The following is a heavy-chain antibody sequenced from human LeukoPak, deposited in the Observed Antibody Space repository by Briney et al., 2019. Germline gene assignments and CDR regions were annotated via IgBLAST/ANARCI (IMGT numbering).Heavy chain of an antibody. CDR1: RFSFNIYW. CDR3: AKDSYAAVAGKYYYYYYYMDV. D-gene: IGHD6-19*01. V-gene: IGHV3-30*18. Sequence: GGSLRLSCAASRFSFNIYWMHWVRQAPGKGLEWVAVISYDGSNKYYADSVKGRFTISRDNSKNTLYLQMNSLRAEDTAVYYCAKDSYAAVAGKYYYYYYYMDVWGKGTTVTVSS. CDR2: ISYDGSNK. J-gene: IGHJ6*03.